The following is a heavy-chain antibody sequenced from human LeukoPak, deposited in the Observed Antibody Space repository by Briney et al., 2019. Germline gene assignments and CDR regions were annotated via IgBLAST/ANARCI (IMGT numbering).Heavy chain of an antibody. J-gene: IGHJ5*02. CDR1: GYTFTSYG. CDR3: AKSERRRGPTPLGRHNWFDP. V-gene: IGHV1-69*06. Sequence: GASVKVSCKASGYTFTSYGISWVRQAPGQGLEWMGGIIPIFGTANYAQKFQGRVTITADKSTSTAYMELSSLRSEDTAVYYCAKSERRRGPTPLGRHNWFDPWGQGTLVTVSS. CDR2: IIPIFGTA. D-gene: IGHD1-1*01.